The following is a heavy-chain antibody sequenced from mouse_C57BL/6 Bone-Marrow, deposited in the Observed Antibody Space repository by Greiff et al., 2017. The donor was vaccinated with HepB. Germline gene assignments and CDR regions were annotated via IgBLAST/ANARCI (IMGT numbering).Heavy chain of an antibody. V-gene: IGHV5-6-4*01. CDR1: GFTFSSYT. Sequence: DVKLVESGGGLVKPGGSLKLSCAASGFTFSSYTMSWVRQTPEKRLEWVATISSGGSYTYYPDSVKGRFTISRDNAKNTLYLQMSSLKSEDTAMYYCTRDLAPGGFAYWGQGTLVTVSA. CDR2: ISSGGSYT. J-gene: IGHJ3*01. CDR3: TRDLAPGGFAY.